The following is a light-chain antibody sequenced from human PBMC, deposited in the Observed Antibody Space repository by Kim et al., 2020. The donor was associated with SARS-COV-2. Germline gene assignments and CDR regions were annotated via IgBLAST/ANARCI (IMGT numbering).Light chain of an antibody. V-gene: IGKV1-39*01. CDR1: QNIDFY. CDR3: QQSYWSPT. CDR2: TSS. Sequence: SASVGDRVTIACRESQNIDFYLNWYQHRPGKAPVLLIDTSSNLQNGVSSRFSGSGSWTDFTLTSDSLQPDDFATYYCQQSYWSPTFGQGTRLEIK. J-gene: IGKJ5*01.